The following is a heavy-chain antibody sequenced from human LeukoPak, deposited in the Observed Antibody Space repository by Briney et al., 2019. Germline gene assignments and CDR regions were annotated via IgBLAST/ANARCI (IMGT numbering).Heavy chain of an antibody. CDR2: IRHTGLKT. Sequence: GGSLRLSCAASGFTFANYTMSWVRQAPGKGLEWVATIRHTGLKTNHVDSVKGRFTISRDNSKNTVYLQMSSLRAEDTAIYFCASAPYTIWFVPTVWGQGTLVTVST. J-gene: IGHJ4*02. CDR1: GFTFANYT. V-gene: IGHV3-23*01. D-gene: IGHD3-10*01. CDR3: ASAPYTIWFVPTV.